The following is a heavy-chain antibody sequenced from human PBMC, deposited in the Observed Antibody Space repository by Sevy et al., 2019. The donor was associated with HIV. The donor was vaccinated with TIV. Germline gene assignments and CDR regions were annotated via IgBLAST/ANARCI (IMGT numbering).Heavy chain of an antibody. D-gene: IGHD2-15*01. V-gene: IGHV3-21*01. CDR2: ISSSSNYI. CDR3: ARVVEYGSGGTCFPGYYYGMDV. Sequence: GGSLRLSCAASGFTFSSYNMNWVRQPPGKGLEWVSSISSSSNYITYADSVKGRFTISRDNAKNSLYLEMNTLRAEDTAVYYCARVVEYGSGGTCFPGYYYGMDVWGQGTTVTVSS. CDR1: GFTFSSYN. J-gene: IGHJ6*02.